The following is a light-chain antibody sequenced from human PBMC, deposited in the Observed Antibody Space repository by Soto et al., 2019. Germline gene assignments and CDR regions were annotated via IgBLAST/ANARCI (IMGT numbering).Light chain of an antibody. J-gene: IGKJ5*01. CDR3: HQLNSYPLT. V-gene: IGKV1-5*01. CDR2: DVS. CDR1: QSITTW. Sequence: DIQMTHSPSTVSAWVGYSITITWRSSQSITTWLAWYQQRPGKAPKLLIYDVSSLQSGVPSRFSGSGSGTELTLAIRSLQPEAFATYFSHQLNSYPLTFRQGTRLEIK.